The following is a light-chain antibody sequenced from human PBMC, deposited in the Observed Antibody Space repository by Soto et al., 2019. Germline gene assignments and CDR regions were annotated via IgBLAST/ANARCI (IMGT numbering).Light chain of an antibody. Sequence: QSALTQPRSVSGSPGQSVTISCTGTSSDIGGYNYVSWYQQHPGKAPKFIIYDVNKRPSGVPDRFSGSKSGYTASLTISGLQAADEADYYCCSYAGGYNVAFGGGTKLTVL. V-gene: IGLV2-11*01. CDR1: SSDIGGYNY. CDR2: DVN. CDR3: CSYAGGYNVA. J-gene: IGLJ2*01.